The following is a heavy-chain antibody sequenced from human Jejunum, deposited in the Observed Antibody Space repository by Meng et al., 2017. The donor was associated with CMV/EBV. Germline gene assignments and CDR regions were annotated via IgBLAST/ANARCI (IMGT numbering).Heavy chain of an antibody. Sequence: TCTVSGGSISGYYWSWIRQPPGKGLEWIGYIYYSGTTNYNPSLKSRVTMSVDTSKSQFSLKLSSVSAADTAVYYCARGRSSNFDFWGQGTLVTVSS. CDR1: GGSISGYY. D-gene: IGHD2-2*01. V-gene: IGHV4-59*01. CDR3: ARGRSSNFDF. CDR2: IYYSGTT. J-gene: IGHJ4*02.